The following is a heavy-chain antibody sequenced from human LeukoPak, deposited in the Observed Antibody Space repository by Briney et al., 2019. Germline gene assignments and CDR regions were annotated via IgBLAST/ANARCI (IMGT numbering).Heavy chain of an antibody. CDR3: AKDGQEDPVDY. J-gene: IGHJ4*02. CDR1: GFTVSSNY. Sequence: GGSLRLSCAASGFTVSSNYMSWVRQAPGKGLEWVSSISSSSSYIYYADSVKGRFTISRDNAKNSLYLQMNSLRAEDTAVYYCAKDGQEDPVDYWGQGTLVTVSS. V-gene: IGHV3-21*04. CDR2: ISSSSSYI.